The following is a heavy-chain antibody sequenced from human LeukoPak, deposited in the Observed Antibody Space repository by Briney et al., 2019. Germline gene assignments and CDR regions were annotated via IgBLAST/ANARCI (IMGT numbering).Heavy chain of an antibody. CDR3: AKDPHVGANRLLDY. CDR2: IYSGGST. J-gene: IGHJ4*02. CDR1: GFTVSSNY. V-gene: IGHV3-66*02. D-gene: IGHD1-26*01. Sequence: GGSLRLSCAASGFTVSSNYMSWVRQAPGKGLEWVSVIYSGGSTYYADSVKGRFAISRDNSKNTLYLQMNSLRAEDTAVYYCAKDPHVGANRLLDYWGQGTLVTVSS.